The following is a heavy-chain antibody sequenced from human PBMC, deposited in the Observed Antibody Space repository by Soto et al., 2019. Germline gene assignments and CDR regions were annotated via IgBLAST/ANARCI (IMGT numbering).Heavy chain of an antibody. Sequence: GGSLRLSCAASGFTFSSYDMSWVRQAPGKGLEWVSTISGRSINIFYADSVKGRFTISRDNSKNTLYLQMTSLRAEDTALYYCAREYCSVGRCYRYFFDSWGRGTLVTVSS. CDR3: AREYCSVGRCYRYFFDS. CDR2: ISGRSINI. J-gene: IGHJ4*02. CDR1: GFTFSSYD. V-gene: IGHV3-23*01. D-gene: IGHD2-15*01.